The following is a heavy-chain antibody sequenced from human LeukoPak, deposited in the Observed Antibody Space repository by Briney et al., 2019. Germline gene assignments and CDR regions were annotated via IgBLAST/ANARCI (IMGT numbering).Heavy chain of an antibody. CDR3: ARGSSGWHDAFDI. CDR1: GGTFNNYA. J-gene: IGHJ3*02. D-gene: IGHD6-19*01. Sequence: ASVKVSCKASGGTFNNYAFNWVRQAPGQGLEWMGWINTNTGNPTYAQGFTGRFVFSLDTSVSTAYLQISSLKAEDTAVYYCARGSSGWHDAFDIWGQGTMVTVSS. CDR2: INTNTGNP. V-gene: IGHV7-4-1*02.